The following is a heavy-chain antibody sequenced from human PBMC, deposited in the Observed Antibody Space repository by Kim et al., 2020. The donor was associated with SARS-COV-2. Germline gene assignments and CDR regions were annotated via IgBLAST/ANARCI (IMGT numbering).Heavy chain of an antibody. CDR1: GGSVSSGSYY. J-gene: IGHJ4*02. D-gene: IGHD3-16*02. Sequence: SETLSLTCTVSGGSVSSGSYYWSWLRQPPGRRLEWIGYIYYSGSTNYNPSLKSRVTMSLDTSKNPLSLKLSSVTAADRAVYYCASGYHVTVDYWGQGTLV. V-gene: IGHV4-61*01. CDR3: ASGYHVTVDY. CDR2: IYYSGST.